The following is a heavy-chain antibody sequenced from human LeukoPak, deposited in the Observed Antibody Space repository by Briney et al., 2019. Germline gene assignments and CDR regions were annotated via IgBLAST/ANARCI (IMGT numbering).Heavy chain of an antibody. CDR1: GFTFSSYN. CDR3: ARRIVGAFPFDY. J-gene: IGHJ4*02. V-gene: IGHV3-48*02. D-gene: IGHD1-26*01. Sequence: GGSLRLSCAASGFTFSSYNMNWVRQAPGKGLEWISYITTSGGTIYYADSVKGRFTISRDSAKNSLYLQMNSLRDEDTAVYYCARRIVGAFPFDYWGQGTLVTVSS. CDR2: ITTSGGTI.